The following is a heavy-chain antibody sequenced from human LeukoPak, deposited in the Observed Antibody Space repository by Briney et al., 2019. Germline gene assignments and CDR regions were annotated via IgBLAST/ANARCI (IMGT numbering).Heavy chain of an antibody. V-gene: IGHV3-74*01. J-gene: IGHJ5*02. D-gene: IGHD2-8*02. CDR2: INSDGSRA. CDR1: GFTFSSYW. CDR3: ARVLTGSWDWFDP. Sequence: GGSLRLSCAASGFTFSSYWMHWVRQAPGKGLVWVSRINSDGSRANYADSVKGRFTISRDNAKNTLYLQMSSLRAEDTAVYYCARVLTGSWDWFDPWGQGTLVTVSS.